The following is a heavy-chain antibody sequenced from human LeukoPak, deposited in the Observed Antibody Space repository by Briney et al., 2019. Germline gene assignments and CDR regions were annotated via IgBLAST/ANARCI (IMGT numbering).Heavy chain of an antibody. CDR1: GFTLSTSW. J-gene: IGHJ5*02. V-gene: IGHV3-7*01. Sequence: PGGSLRLSCVGSGFTLSTSWMHWVRQAPGKGPEYVAYINQDGSETNYVDSVKGRFTISRDNTRNSLFLQMYSLRDEDMAIYYCARWAGRCGGDCQSEDPWGLGTLVIVSS. D-gene: IGHD2-21*02. CDR2: INQDGSET. CDR3: ARWAGRCGGDCQSEDP.